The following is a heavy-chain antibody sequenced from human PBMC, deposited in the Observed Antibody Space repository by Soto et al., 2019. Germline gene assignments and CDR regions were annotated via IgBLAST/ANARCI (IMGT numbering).Heavy chain of an antibody. V-gene: IGHV4-61*08. CDR1: GGSISSGGYY. CDR3: ARDLAAARAFDI. Sequence: SETLSLTCTVSGGSISSGGYYWSWIRQPPGKGLEWIGYIYYSGSTKYTPSLKSRVTTSVDTSENQFSLSLTSVTAADTAMYYCARDLAAARAFDIWGQGTMVTVSS. J-gene: IGHJ3*02. CDR2: IYYSGST. D-gene: IGHD6-25*01.